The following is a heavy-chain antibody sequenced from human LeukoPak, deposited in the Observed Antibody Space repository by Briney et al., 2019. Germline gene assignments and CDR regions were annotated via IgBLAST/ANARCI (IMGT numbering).Heavy chain of an antibody. D-gene: IGHD3-10*01. J-gene: IGHJ4*02. CDR3: AKNSTSGFFDY. Sequence: PSETLSLTCVVSGYSITNGDYWGWIRQSPGKGLEWIASIYNSASTHYNPSLRSRVTILVDTSKNEFSLKMRSVTAADTDVYYCAKNSTSGFFDYWGQGTLATVSS. CDR2: IYNSAST. V-gene: IGHV4-38-2*01. CDR1: GYSITNGDY.